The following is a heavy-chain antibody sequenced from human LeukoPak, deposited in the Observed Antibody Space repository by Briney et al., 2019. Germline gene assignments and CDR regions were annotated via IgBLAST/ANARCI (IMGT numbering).Heavy chain of an antibody. CDR1: GYTLSEFS. V-gene: IGHV1-24*01. J-gene: IGHJ4*02. CDR2: FDPEDDEA. CDR3: ASSDSSGYRS. Sequence: ASVKVSCKVSGYTLSEFSVHWVRQAPGKGLEWMGGFDPEDDEAVNAQKFHGRVTMTEDTSTDTVYMELSSLRAEDTAVYYCASSDSSGYRSWGQGTLVTVSS. D-gene: IGHD3-22*01.